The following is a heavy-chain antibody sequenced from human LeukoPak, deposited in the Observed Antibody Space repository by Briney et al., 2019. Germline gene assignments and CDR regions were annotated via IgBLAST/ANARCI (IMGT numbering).Heavy chain of an antibody. CDR3: TARELSGAQFDY. D-gene: IGHD1-7*01. Sequence: GGSLRLSCAASGFTFSCSALHWVRQASGKGLEWVGRIRDKTNNYATAYAASVKGRFTISRDDSRNTAYLQMNSLKTEDTAVYYCTARELSGAQFDYWGQGTLVTVSS. CDR2: IRDKTNNYAT. V-gene: IGHV3-73*01. J-gene: IGHJ4*02. CDR1: GFTFSCSA.